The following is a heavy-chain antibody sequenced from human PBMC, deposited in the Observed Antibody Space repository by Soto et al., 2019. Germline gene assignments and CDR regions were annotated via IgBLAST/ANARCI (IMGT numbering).Heavy chain of an antibody. Sequence: QVQLVQSGAEVKKPGASVKVSSKASGYTFTSYGISWVRQAPGQGLEWMGWISAYNGNTNYAQKLQGRVTMTTDTSTSTAYMELMSLRSDDTAVYYCARDLYDYIWGSYRYQGYWGQGTLVTVSS. CDR2: ISAYNGNT. D-gene: IGHD3-16*02. CDR1: GYTFTSYG. V-gene: IGHV1-18*01. J-gene: IGHJ4*02. CDR3: ARDLYDYIWGSYRYQGY.